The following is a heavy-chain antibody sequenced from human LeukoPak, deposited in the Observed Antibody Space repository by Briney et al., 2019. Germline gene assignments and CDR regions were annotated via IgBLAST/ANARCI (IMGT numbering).Heavy chain of an antibody. V-gene: IGHV1-3*01. J-gene: IGHJ4*02. D-gene: IGHD5-12*01. CDR1: GYTFTSYA. Sequence: ASVKVSCKASGYTFTSYAMHWVRQAPGQRLEWMGWINAGNGNTKYSQKFQGRVTITRDTSASTAYMELSGLRSEDTAVYYSARDFNEKEGYDPDVSDYWGQGTLVTVSS. CDR3: ARDFNEKEGYDPDVSDY. CDR2: INAGNGNT.